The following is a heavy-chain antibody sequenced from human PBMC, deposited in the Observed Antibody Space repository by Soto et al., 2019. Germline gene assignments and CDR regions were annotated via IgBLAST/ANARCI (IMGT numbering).Heavy chain of an antibody. CDR2: ISGSGGST. CDR1: VFTFSSYA. CDR3: AKDTYDYSNSRHQARNNWFDP. Sequence: GGSLRLSCAAAVFTFSSYATSWVRQAPGKGLEWVSAISGSGGSTYYADSVKGRFTISRDNSKNTLYLQMNSLRAEDTAVYYCAKDTYDYSNSRHQARNNWFDPWGQGTLVTVSS. V-gene: IGHV3-23*01. J-gene: IGHJ5*02. D-gene: IGHD4-4*01.